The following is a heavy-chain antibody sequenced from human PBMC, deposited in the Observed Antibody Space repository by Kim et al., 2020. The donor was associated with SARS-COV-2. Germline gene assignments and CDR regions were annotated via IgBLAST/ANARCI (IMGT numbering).Heavy chain of an antibody. J-gene: IGHJ4*02. CDR1: GFTFTTYS. D-gene: IGHD4-17*01. CDR2: ISSSSSTI. CDR3: ARDYYGDVVFDY. V-gene: IGHV3-48*02. Sequence: GGSLRLSCAASGFTFTTYSMNWVRQAPGKGLEWVSHISSSSSTIYYADSVKGRFTISRDNAKNTLYLQMNSLRDEDTAVYYCARDYYGDVVFDYWGQGTLVTVSS.